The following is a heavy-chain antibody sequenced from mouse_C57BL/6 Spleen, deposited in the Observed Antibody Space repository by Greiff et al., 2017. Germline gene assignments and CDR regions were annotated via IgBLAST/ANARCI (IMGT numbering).Heavy chain of an antibody. D-gene: IGHD2-14*01. J-gene: IGHJ3*01. CDR2: ISSGGSYT. CDR3: ARKYDEDFAY. Sequence: EVKLMESGGDLVKPGGSLKLSCAASGFTFSSYGMSWVRQTPDKRLEWVATISSGGSYTYYPDSVKGRFTISRDNAKNTLYLQMSSLKSEDTAMYYCARKYDEDFAYWGQGTLVTVSA. V-gene: IGHV5-6*01. CDR1: GFTFSSYG.